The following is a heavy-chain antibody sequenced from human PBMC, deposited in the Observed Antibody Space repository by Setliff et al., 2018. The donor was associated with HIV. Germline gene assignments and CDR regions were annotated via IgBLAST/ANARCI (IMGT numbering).Heavy chain of an antibody. D-gene: IGHD3-22*01. Sequence: PSETLSLTCTVSGGSISTKSVYWGWIRQPPGKGLEWIGSVYYDGTTSYYPSLKRRVTISADTSKNQFSLKLNSVTAADTAVYYCASRIYYYDSSRVLREEGFDPWGQGTLVTVSS. V-gene: IGHV4-39*01. CDR2: VYYDGTT. CDR3: ASRIYYYDSSRVLREEGFDP. J-gene: IGHJ5*02. CDR1: GGSISTKSVY.